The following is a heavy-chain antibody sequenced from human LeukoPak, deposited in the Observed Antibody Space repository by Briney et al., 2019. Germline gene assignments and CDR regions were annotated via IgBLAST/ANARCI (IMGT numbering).Heavy chain of an antibody. CDR2: INWNGGST. Sequence: PGGSLRLSCAASGFTFDDYGMSWVRQAPGKGLEWVSGINWNGGSTGYADSVKGRFTISRDNAKNSLYLQMNSLRPEDTALYHCAKDVVGQQWVENYWGQGTLVTVSS. J-gene: IGHJ4*02. V-gene: IGHV3-20*01. CDR1: GFTFDDYG. D-gene: IGHD6-19*01. CDR3: AKDVVGQQWVENY.